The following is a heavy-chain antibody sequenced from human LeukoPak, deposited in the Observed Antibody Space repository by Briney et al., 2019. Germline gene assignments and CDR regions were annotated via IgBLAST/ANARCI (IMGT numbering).Heavy chain of an antibody. J-gene: IGHJ4*02. CDR2: IKQDGSEK. CDR1: GFTFSSYW. Sequence: WGSLCLSCAASGFTFSSYWMSWVRQAPGKGLEWVANIKQDGSEKYYVDSVKGRFTISEDNAKDSLYLQMNSLRAEDTAVYYRARMGSSSWYYFDYWGQGTLVTVSS. D-gene: IGHD6-13*01. CDR3: ARMGSSSWYYFDY. V-gene: IGHV3-7*01.